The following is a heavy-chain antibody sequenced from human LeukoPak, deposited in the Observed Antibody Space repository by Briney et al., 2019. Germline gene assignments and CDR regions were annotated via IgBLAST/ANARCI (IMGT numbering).Heavy chain of an antibody. CDR3: AKDIELFMS. CDR2: LSHGGTRT. V-gene: IGHV3-23*01. CDR1: GFTFRNFA. J-gene: IGHJ5*02. Sequence: GGSLRLSCAASGFTFRNFAMSWVRQAPGKGLEWVSGLSHGGTRTFYAASVKGRFTISRDDSNSTLFLQMDNLRVEDTATYYCAKDIELFMSWGQGTLVIVTS. D-gene: IGHD1-26*01.